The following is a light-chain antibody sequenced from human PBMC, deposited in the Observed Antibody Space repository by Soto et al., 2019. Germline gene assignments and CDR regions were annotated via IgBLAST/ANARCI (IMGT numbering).Light chain of an antibody. J-gene: IGKJ5*01. CDR1: QSVINSY. CDR2: GAS. V-gene: IGKV3D-20*02. CDR3: QQRSNWPT. Sequence: EVVLTQSPGTLSLSSGERATLSCRASQSVINSYLAWYQQKPGQAPRLLLYGASTRATGIPARFSGSGSGTDFTLTISSLEPEDFAVYYCQQRSNWPTFGQGTRLEIK.